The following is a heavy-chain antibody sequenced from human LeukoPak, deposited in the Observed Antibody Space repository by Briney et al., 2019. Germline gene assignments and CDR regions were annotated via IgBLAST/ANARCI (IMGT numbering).Heavy chain of an antibody. CDR3: ARDASIVGVYDY. J-gene: IGHJ4*02. D-gene: IGHD1-26*01. CDR2: ISGSGGST. CDR1: GFTFSSYA. V-gene: IGHV3-23*01. Sequence: QSGGSLRLSCAASGFTFSSYAMSWVRQAPGKGLEWVSAISGSGGSTYYADSVKGRFTISRDNSKNTLYLQMNSLRAEDTAVYYCARDASIVGVYDYWGQGTLVTVSS.